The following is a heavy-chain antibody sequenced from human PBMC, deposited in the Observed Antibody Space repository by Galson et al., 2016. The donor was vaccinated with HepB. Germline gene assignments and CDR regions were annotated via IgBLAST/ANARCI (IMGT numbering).Heavy chain of an antibody. D-gene: IGHD3-10*01. CDR2: INSDGSST. J-gene: IGHJ2*01. V-gene: IGHV3-74*01. CDR1: GFTFSSYW. CDR3: ARASLHMVRGVSQWYFDL. Sequence: SLRLSCAASGFTFSSYWMHWVRQTPGRGLVWVSRINSDGSSTSYADSVKGRFTISRDNAKNTLYLQMNSLRAEDTAVYYCARASLHMVRGVSQWYFDLWGRGTLVTVS.